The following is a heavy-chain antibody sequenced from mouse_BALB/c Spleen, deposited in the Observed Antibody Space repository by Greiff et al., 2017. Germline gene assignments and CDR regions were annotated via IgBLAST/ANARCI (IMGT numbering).Heavy chain of an antibody. J-gene: IGHJ1*01. CDR1: GYTFTSYW. Sequence: LQQPGSELVRPGASVKLSCKASGYTFTSYWMHWVKQRHGQGLEWIGNIYPGSGSTNYDEKFKSKGTLTVDTSSSTAYMHLSSLTSEDSAVYYCTRGRHYYGYWYFDVWGAGTTVTVSS. D-gene: IGHD1-2*01. V-gene: IGHV1S22*01. CDR2: IYPGSGST. CDR3: TRGRHYYGYWYFDV.